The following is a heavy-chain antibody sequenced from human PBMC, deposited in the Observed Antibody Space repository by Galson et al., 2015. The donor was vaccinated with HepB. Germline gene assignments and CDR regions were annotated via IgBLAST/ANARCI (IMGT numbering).Heavy chain of an antibody. CDR1: GFTFSSYA. V-gene: IGHV3-23*01. Sequence: SLRLSCAASGFTFSSYAMSWVRQAPGKGLEWVSAISGSGGSTYYADSVKGRFTISRDNFKNTLYLQMNSLRAEDTAVYYCNTARGSSTSIPTDYWGQGTLVTVSS. D-gene: IGHD2-2*01. J-gene: IGHJ4*02. CDR2: ISGSGGST. CDR3: NTARGSSTSIPTDY.